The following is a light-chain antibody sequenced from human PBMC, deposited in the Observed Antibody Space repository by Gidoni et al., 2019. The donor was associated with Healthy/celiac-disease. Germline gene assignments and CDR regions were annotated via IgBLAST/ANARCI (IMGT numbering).Light chain of an antibody. CDR3: QQRSNWPPGLT. CDR2: DAS. J-gene: IGKJ4*01. Sequence: EILLTHSPATLSLSTGERATLSCRASQSVSSYLAWYQQKPGQAPRLLIYDASNRATGIPARFSGSGSGTDFTLTISSLEPEDFAVYYCQQRSNWPPGLTFGGGTKVGIK. CDR1: QSVSSY. V-gene: IGKV3-11*01.